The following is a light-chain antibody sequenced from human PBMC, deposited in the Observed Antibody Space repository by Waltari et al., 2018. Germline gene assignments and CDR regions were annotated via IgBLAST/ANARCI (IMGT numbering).Light chain of an antibody. CDR2: AAS. J-gene: IGKJ2*01. CDR3: QQYSSLPYT. V-gene: IGKV1-33*01. CDR1: QTINTF. Sequence: DIQMTQSPSSLSASIGDRVTITCRTSQTINTFLVWYHLKPGKAQNLLIYAASSLQTGVPSRFSGGGSGTDFSFTISSLQPEDTGIYFCQQYSSLPYTFGQGTKLDIK.